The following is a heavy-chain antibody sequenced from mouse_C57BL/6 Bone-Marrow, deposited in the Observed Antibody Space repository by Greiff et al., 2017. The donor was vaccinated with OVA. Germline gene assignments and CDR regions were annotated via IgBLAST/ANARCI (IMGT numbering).Heavy chain of an antibody. CDR2: IYPGSGNT. Sequence: VKLMESGAELVRPGASVKLSCKASGYTFTDYYINWVKQRPGQGLEWIARIYPGSGNTYYNEKFKGKATLTAEKSSSTAYMQLSSLTSEDSAVYFCARLRYYDYDDDYWGQGTTLTVSS. CDR1: GYTFTDYY. CDR3: ARLRYYDYDDDY. J-gene: IGHJ2*01. D-gene: IGHD2-4*01. V-gene: IGHV1-76*01.